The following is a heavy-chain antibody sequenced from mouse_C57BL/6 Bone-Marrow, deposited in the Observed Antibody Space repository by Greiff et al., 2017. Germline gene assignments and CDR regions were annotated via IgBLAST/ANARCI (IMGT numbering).Heavy chain of an antibody. CDR2: ISSGGSYT. D-gene: IGHD1-1*01. J-gene: IGHJ3*01. CDR3: AREDYYGSWFAY. Sequence: DVKLVESGGDLVKPGGSLKLSCAASGFTFSSYGMSWVRQTPDKRLEWVATISSGGSYTYYPDSVKGRFTISRDNAKNTLYLQMSSLKSEDTAMYYCAREDYYGSWFAYWGQGTLVTVSA. CDR1: GFTFSSYG. V-gene: IGHV5-6*02.